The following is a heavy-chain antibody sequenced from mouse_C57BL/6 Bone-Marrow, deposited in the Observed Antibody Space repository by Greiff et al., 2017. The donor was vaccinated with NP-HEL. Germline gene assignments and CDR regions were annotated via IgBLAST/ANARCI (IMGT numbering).Heavy chain of an antibody. V-gene: IGHV1-74*01. D-gene: IGHD2-2*01. Sequence: QVQLQQPGAELVKPGASVKVSCKASGYTFTSYWMHWVKQRPGQGLEWIGRIHPSDSDTNYNQKFKGKATLTVDKSSSTAYMQLSSLTSEDSAVSYCAPLRGYGYGRRYFDVWGTGTTVTVSS. CDR1: GYTFTSYW. CDR3: APLRGYGYGRRYFDV. J-gene: IGHJ1*03. CDR2: IHPSDSDT.